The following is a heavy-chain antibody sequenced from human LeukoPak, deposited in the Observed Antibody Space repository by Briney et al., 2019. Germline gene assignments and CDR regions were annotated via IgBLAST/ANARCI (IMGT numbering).Heavy chain of an antibody. Sequence: ASVKVSCKASGYTFTSYGISWVRQAPGQGLEWMGWISAYNGNTNYAQKLQGRVTMTTDTSTSTAYMELRSLRSDDTAVYYCAREWNMVRGVPLPDVWGKGTTVTVSS. D-gene: IGHD3-10*01. CDR2: ISAYNGNT. V-gene: IGHV1-18*01. CDR1: GYTFTSYG. J-gene: IGHJ6*04. CDR3: AREWNMVRGVPLPDV.